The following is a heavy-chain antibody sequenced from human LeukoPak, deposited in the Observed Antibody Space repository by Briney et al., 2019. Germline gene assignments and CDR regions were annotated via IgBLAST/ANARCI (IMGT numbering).Heavy chain of an antibody. CDR2: ICDSGDAM. CDR1: GFTFTKYA. D-gene: IGHD4-11*01. V-gene: IGHV3-23*01. Sequence: GGSLRLSCAVSGFTFTKYAVSWGRHGPEKGLEWVSAICDSGDAMYYADAVRGRFTIPRESSKNPVYLQMNSLRVEDAAVYYCGREYSNCPRNWFDSWGQGTLVTVSS. J-gene: IGHJ5*01. CDR3: GREYSNCPRNWFDS.